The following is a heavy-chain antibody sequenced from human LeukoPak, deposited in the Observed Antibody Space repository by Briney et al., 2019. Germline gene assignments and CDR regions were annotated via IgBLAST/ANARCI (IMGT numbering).Heavy chain of an antibody. J-gene: IGHJ4*02. Sequence: ASVKVSCKASGYTFTGYYMHWVRQAPGQGLEWMGWINSNSGGTNYAQKFQGRVTMTRDTSISTAYMELSRLRSDDTAVYYCARVPYYYDSSGYYHLFDYWGQGTLVTVSS. V-gene: IGHV1-2*02. CDR1: GYTFTGYY. D-gene: IGHD3-22*01. CDR3: ARVPYYYDSSGYYHLFDY. CDR2: INSNSGGT.